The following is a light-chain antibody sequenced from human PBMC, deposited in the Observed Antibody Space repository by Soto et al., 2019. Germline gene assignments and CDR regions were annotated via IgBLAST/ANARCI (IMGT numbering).Light chain of an antibody. Sequence: PMTQSSSTLSESVGARVTISCRASQSISSWLAWYQQKPGKAPKLLIYKASSLESGVPSRFSGSGSGTEFTLTISSLQPDDVATYYCQQYNSYSLTCGQGTKGAIK. CDR1: QSISSW. CDR3: QQYNSYSLT. J-gene: IGKJ1*01. CDR2: KAS. V-gene: IGKV1-5*03.